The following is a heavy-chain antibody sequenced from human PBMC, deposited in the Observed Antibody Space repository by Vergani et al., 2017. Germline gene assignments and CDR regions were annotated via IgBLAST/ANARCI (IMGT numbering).Heavy chain of an antibody. CDR2: IYHTGSA. Sequence: QVQLLESGPGLLKPSETLSLICSVSGYSITSGYYWGWIRQPPGRGLEGIGSIYHTGSAYYNPSLKSRVTVSVDTSMNQVSLKLNSVTAADTAVYYCVRTVALWFGETKDGGWFDPWGQGTLVTVTS. J-gene: IGHJ5*02. CDR1: GYSITSGYY. D-gene: IGHD3-10*01. V-gene: IGHV4-38-2*01. CDR3: VRTVALWFGETKDGGWFDP.